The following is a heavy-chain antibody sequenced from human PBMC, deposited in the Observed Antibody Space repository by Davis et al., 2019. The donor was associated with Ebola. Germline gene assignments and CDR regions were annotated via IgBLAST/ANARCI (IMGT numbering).Heavy chain of an antibody. CDR1: GYSFTYYW. Sequence: GESLKISCQGSGYSFTYYWIAWVRQMPGKGLELMGIIYPGDSDTKYSPSFQGQVTFSADKSISTAYLQWSSLKASDTAMYYCARHRPFGDYAIDYWGQGTLVTVSS. V-gene: IGHV5-51*01. D-gene: IGHD4-17*01. CDR2: IYPGDSDT. J-gene: IGHJ4*02. CDR3: ARHRPFGDYAIDY.